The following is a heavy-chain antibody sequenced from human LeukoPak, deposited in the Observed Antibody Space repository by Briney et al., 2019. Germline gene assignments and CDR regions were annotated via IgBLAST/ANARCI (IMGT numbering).Heavy chain of an antibody. CDR1: GYTFIGYY. CDR2: MNPNSGGT. Sequence: ASVKVSCKASGYTFIGYYIHWVRQAPGQGLEYMGWMNPNSGGTDYAQNFQGRVTMARDTSISTAYMELSRLRSDDTAIYYCARMEYYYDRSGYYNDWGQGTLVTVSS. J-gene: IGHJ4*02. CDR3: ARMEYYYDRSGYYND. V-gene: IGHV1-2*02. D-gene: IGHD3-22*01.